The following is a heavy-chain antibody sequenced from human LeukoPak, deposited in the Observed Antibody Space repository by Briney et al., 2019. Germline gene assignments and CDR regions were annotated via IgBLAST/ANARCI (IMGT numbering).Heavy chain of an antibody. CDR1: GFTFDDYG. J-gene: IGHJ4*02. D-gene: IGHD3-22*01. CDR2: INWNGGST. Sequence: GSLRLSCAASGFTFDDYGMSWVRQAPGKGLGWVSGINWNGGSTGYADSVKGRFTISRDNAKNSLYLQMNSLRAEDTALYYCARGGYYYDSSGYSLDYWDQGTLVTVSS. V-gene: IGHV3-20*04. CDR3: ARGGYYYDSSGYSLDY.